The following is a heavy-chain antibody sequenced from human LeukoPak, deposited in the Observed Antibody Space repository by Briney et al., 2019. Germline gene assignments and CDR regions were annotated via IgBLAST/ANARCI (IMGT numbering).Heavy chain of an antibody. CDR2: IYYSGNT. CDR3: ARDTPWGYFD. CDR1: GGSIRSGGYY. J-gene: IGHJ4*02. D-gene: IGHD3-9*01. V-gene: IGHV4-31*03. Sequence: PSQTLSLTCTVPGGSIRSGGYYWSWIRQHPGKGLEWIGYIYYSGNTYYNPSLKSRVTISVDTSKNQFSLKLSSVTAADTAVYYCARDTPWGYFDWGQGTLVTVSS.